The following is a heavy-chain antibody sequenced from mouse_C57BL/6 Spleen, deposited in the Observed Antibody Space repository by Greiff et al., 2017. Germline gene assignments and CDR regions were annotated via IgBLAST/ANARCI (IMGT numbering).Heavy chain of an antibody. Sequence: ESGPGLAKPSQSLSLTCSVTGYSITSGYYWNWIRQFPGNKLEWMGYISYDGSNNYNPSLKNRISITRDTSKNQFFLKLNSVTTEDTATYYCARGDYDYDWYCDVWGTGTTVTVSS. J-gene: IGHJ1*03. D-gene: IGHD2-4*01. V-gene: IGHV3-6*01. CDR2: ISYDGSN. CDR1: GYSITSGYY. CDR3: ARGDYDYDWYCDV.